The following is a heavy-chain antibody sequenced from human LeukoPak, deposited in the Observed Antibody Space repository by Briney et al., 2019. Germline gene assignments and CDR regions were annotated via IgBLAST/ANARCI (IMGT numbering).Heavy chain of an antibody. CDR1: GFTFSSYS. CDR2: ISSSSSYI. J-gene: IGHJ6*03. CDR3: ARESRLRFLEWLPSANFYMDV. V-gene: IGHV3-21*01. Sequence: GGSVRLSCAASGFTFSSYSMNWVRQAPGKGLEWVSSISSSSSYIYYADSVKGRFTISRDNAKNSLYLQMNSLRAEDTAVYYCARESRLRFLEWLPSANFYMDVWGKGTTVTVSS. D-gene: IGHD3-3*01.